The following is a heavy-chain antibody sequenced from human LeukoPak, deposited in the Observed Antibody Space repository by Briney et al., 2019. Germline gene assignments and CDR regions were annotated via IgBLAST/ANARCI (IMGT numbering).Heavy chain of an antibody. J-gene: IGHJ6*04. CDR2: ISSSSSYI. D-gene: IGHD3-10*02. Sequence: GGSLRLSCAASGFTFSSYSMNWVRQAPGNGLEWVSSISSSSSYIYYADSVKGRFTISRDNAKNSLYLQMNSLRAEDTAVYYCAELGITMIGGVWGKGTTVTISS. CDR3: AELGITMIGGV. V-gene: IGHV3-21*01. CDR1: GFTFSSYS.